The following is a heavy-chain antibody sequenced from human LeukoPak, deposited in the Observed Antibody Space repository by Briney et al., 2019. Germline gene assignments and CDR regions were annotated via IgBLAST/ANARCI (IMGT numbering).Heavy chain of an antibody. CDR1: SGSISSSSYY. J-gene: IGHJ5*02. V-gene: IGHV4-39*01. CDR3: ARHHTIYNWFDP. CDR2: IYYSGST. D-gene: IGHD3-9*01. Sequence: PSETLSLTCTVSSGSISSSSYYSGWIRQPPGKGLEWLGSIYYSGSTYYNPSFKSRVTISVDTSKNQFSMKLSSVTAADTAVYYCARHHTIYNWFDPWGQGTLVTVSS.